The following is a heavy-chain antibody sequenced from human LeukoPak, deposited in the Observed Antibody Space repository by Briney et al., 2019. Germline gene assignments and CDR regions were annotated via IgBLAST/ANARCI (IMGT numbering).Heavy chain of an antibody. V-gene: IGHV1-18*01. Sequence: ASVKVSCKASGGTFSSYGISWVRQAPGQGLEWMGWISAYNGNTNYAQKLQGRVTMTTDTSTSTAYMELRSLRSDDTAVYYCARDFPHGVNNWFDPWGQGTLVTVSS. CDR3: ARDFPHGVNNWFDP. CDR2: ISAYNGNT. J-gene: IGHJ5*02. CDR1: GGTFSSYG. D-gene: IGHD3-10*01.